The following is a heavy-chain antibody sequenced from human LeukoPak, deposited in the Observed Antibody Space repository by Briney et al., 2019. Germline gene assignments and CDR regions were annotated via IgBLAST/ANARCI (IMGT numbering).Heavy chain of an antibody. CDR1: GLTFSTYW. CDR2: INQNGREK. CDR3: ARSLGDD. Sequence: GGSLRLSCEVSGLTFSTYWMTWVRQAPGKGLEWVASINQNGREKYYVDSVKGRFTISRDNAKDSLYLQMNSLRDEDTAVYYCARSLGDDWGQGTLVTVSS. V-gene: IGHV3-7*01. D-gene: IGHD3-16*01. J-gene: IGHJ4*02.